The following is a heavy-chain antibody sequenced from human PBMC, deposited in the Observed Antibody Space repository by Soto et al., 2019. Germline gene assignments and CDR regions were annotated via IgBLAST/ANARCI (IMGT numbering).Heavy chain of an antibody. Sequence: HPGGSLRLSCAASGFTFSNYALHWVRQAPGKGLEWVAVISYDVSKKYYADSVKGRFTISRDNSNNMLYLQMNSLRAEDTAMYYCARATPTAYCSSTTCSYYYYYGMDVWGQGTTVTVSS. J-gene: IGHJ6*02. CDR1: GFTFSNYA. V-gene: IGHV3-30-3*01. CDR3: ARATPTAYCSSTTCSYYYYYGMDV. CDR2: ISYDVSKK. D-gene: IGHD2-2*01.